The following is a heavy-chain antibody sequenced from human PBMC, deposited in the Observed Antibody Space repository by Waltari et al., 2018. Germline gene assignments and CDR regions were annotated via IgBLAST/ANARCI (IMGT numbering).Heavy chain of an antibody. D-gene: IGHD2-2*01. Sequence: QVQLQESGPGLVKPSETLSLTCTVSGGSISSYYWSWIRQPPGKGLEWIGYIYYSGSTNYNPSLKSRVTISVDTSKNQFSLKLSSVTAADTAVYYCARDHCSSTSCYGWFDPWGQGTLVTVSS. J-gene: IGHJ5*02. CDR2: IYYSGST. CDR1: GGSISSYY. V-gene: IGHV4-59*01. CDR3: ARDHCSSTSCYGWFDP.